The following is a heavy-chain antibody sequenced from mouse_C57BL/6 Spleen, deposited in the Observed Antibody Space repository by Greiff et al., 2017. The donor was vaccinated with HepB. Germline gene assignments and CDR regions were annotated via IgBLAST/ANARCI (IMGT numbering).Heavy chain of an antibody. J-gene: IGHJ2*01. CDR2: INPNNGGT. CDR1: GYTFTDYN. CDR3: ARSPITTVVRSLYFDY. V-gene: IGHV1-22*01. Sequence: EVQLQQSGPELVKPGASVKMSCKASGYTFTDYNMHWVKQSHGKSLEWIGYINPNNGGTSYNQKFKGKATLTVNKSSSTADMELRSLTSEDSAVYYCARSPITTVVRSLYFDYWGQGTTLTVSS. D-gene: IGHD1-1*01.